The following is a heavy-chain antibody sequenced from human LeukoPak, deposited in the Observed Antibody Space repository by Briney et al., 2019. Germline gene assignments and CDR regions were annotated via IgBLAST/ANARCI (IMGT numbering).Heavy chain of an antibody. CDR3: ARGRDSSGYYVSY. CDR2: INHSGST. J-gene: IGHJ4*02. V-gene: IGHV4-34*01. D-gene: IGHD3-22*01. CDR1: SGSFSGYY. Sequence: PSETLSLTCAVYSGSFSGYYWSWIRQPPGKGLEWIGEINHSGSTNYNPSLKSRVTISVDTSKNQFSLKLSSVTAADTAVYYCARGRDSSGYYVSYWGQGTLVTVSS.